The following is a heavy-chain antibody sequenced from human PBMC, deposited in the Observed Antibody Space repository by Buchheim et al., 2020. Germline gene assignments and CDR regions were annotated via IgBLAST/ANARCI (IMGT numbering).Heavy chain of an antibody. V-gene: IGHV3-33*01. CDR2: VWYDGSNK. D-gene: IGHD6-13*01. CDR3: ARDRATAGIGENWFDP. CDR1: GFTFTSFG. J-gene: IGHJ5*02. Sequence: QVRLVESGGGVVQPGRSLRLSCAASGFTFTSFGMHWVRQAPGKGLEWVGVVWYDGSNKKYADSVKGRFTVSRDNSKNTLYLKMNSLRAEDTAVYYCARDRATAGIGENWFDPWGQGTL.